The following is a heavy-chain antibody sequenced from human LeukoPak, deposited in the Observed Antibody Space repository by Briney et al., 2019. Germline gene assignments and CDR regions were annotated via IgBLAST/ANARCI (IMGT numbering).Heavy chain of an antibody. D-gene: IGHD3-10*01. CDR3: AKLRGYYGSGQQITLDY. V-gene: IGHV3-23*01. CDR1: GFTFSSYA. J-gene: IGHJ4*02. CDR2: ISGSGSST. Sequence: GGSLRLSCAASGFTFSSYAMSWVRQAPGKGLEWVSAISGSGSSTYYADSVKGRFTISRDNAKNTLYLQMDSLSVEDTAVYYCAKLRGYYGSGQQITLDYWGQGTLVTVSS.